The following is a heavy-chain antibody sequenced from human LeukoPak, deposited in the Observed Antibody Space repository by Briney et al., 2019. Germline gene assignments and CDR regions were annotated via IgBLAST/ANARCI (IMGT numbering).Heavy chain of an antibody. CDR3: ASSPDYFYHMDV. Sequence: PSETLSLTCGVSGYSIRSGYYWGCIRQVPGKGLEWIATIYHSGSTYYNPSLKSRVTISVDTGKNQFSLKVSSVTAADTAVFYCASSPDYFYHMDVWRKGTTVTVSS. CDR1: GYSIRSGYY. J-gene: IGHJ6*03. CDR2: IYHSGST. V-gene: IGHV4-38-2*01.